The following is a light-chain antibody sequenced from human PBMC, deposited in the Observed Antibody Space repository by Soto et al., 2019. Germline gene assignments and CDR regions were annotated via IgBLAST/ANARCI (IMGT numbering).Light chain of an antibody. CDR2: GAS. CDR3: QQYGSSRWT. CDR1: QSVSSSY. J-gene: IGKJ1*01. Sequence: IVFSQSPGPPFFFPGGKATLSSWAIQSVSSSYLAWYQKKPGQAPRLLIYGASSRATGIPDRFSGSGSGTDFTLTISRLEPEDFAVYYCQQYGSSRWTFGQGTKVDIK. V-gene: IGKV3-20*01.